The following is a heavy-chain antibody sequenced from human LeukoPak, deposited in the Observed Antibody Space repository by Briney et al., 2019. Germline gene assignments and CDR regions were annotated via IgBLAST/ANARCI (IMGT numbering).Heavy chain of an antibody. J-gene: IGHJ6*02. CDR1: GFTVSTNY. D-gene: IGHD4-23*01. CDR2: IYSGGST. Sequence: HTGGSLRLSCAASGFTVSTNYMSWVRQAPGKGLEWVSVIYSGGSTYFADSVRGRFTISRDNSKNTLYLQMNSLRAEDTAVYYCARDGGPSDYYYGMDVWGQGTTVTVSS. CDR3: ARDGGPSDYYYGMDV. V-gene: IGHV3-53*01.